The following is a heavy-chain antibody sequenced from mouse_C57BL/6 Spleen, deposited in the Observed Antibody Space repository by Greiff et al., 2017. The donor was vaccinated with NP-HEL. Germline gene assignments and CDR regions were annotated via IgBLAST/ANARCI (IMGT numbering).Heavy chain of an antibody. CDR1: GYTFTDYN. V-gene: IGHV1-18*01. CDR3: ASSDYDYSFAY. CDR2: INPNNGGT. D-gene: IGHD2-4*01. Sequence: VQLKQSGPELVKPGASVKIPCKASGYTFTDYNMDWVKQSHGKSLEWIGDINPNNGGTIYNQKFKGKATLTVDKTSSTAYMELRSLTSEDTAVYYCASSDYDYSFAYWGQGTLVTVSA. J-gene: IGHJ3*01.